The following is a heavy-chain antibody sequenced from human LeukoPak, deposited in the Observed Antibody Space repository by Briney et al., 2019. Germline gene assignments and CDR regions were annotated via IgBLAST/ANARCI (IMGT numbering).Heavy chain of an antibody. Sequence: GGSLSLSCAAPGFTFKSFVMGWVRQAPGRGLEWVSYISKRSGHIYHTDSVEGRFTTSRDNANDSVYLQMNNLRVEDTAIYFCARFDGGFDSWGQGTLVTVSS. CDR1: GFTFKSFV. CDR3: ARFDGGFDS. CDR2: ISKRSGHI. J-gene: IGHJ4*02. V-gene: IGHV3-21*05. D-gene: IGHD3-9*01.